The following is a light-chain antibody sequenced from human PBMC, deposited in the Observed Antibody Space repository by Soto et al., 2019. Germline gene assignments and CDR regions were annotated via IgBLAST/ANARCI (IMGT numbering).Light chain of an antibody. V-gene: IGKV1-5*01. CDR1: QSISSW. Sequence: AVRFTSTYRASQSISSWLAWYQQKPGKAPKLLIDDASSLESGVPSRFSGSGSDTDSTLTINNLQPDDFATYHCQQYNRYSLPSGGETRVDIK. CDR2: DAS. CDR3: QQYNRYSLP. J-gene: IGKJ4*01.